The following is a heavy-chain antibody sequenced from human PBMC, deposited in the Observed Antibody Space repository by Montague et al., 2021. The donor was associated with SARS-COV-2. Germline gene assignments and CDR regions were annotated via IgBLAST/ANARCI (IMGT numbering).Heavy chain of an antibody. CDR3: ARQGSDYCSSTSCYSADHPFGI. Sequence: SETLSLTCTVSGGTISSYYYSWIRQPPGKALEWIGSISYTGSTNYNPFLKSRVTVSIDTSKNQFSLKLSSVTAADSAVYYCARQGSDYCSSTSCYSADHPFGIWGQGTMVTVSS. CDR2: ISYTGST. J-gene: IGHJ3*02. V-gene: IGHV4-59*01. D-gene: IGHD2-2*02. CDR1: GGTISSYY.